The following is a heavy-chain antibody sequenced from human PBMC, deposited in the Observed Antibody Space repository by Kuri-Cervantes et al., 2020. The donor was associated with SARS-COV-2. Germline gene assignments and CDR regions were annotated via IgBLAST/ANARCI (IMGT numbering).Heavy chain of an antibody. Sequence: ASVKVSCKASGYTFTGYYMHWVRQAPGQGLEWMGWINPNSGGTNYAQKFQGRVTMTRDTSTSTVYMELSSLRSEDTAVYFCTREAHGGHHDYWGQGTLVTVSS. J-gene: IGHJ4*02. CDR3: TREAHGGHHDY. CDR1: GYTFTGYY. CDR2: INPNSGGT. V-gene: IGHV1-2*02. D-gene: IGHD4-23*01.